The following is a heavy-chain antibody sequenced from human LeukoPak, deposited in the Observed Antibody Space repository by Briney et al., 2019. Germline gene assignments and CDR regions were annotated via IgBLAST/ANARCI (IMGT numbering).Heavy chain of an antibody. CDR1: GYTFARYY. V-gene: IGHV1-46*01. D-gene: IGHD3/OR15-3a*01. CDR2: INPSGDST. CDR3: ARFRTGRAFDI. J-gene: IGHJ3*02. Sequence: ASVKVSCKGSGYTFARYYMPWVRQAPGQGVEWMGIINPSGDSTSYAQKFQGRVTMTRDTSTSTVYMELSSLRSEDTAVYYCARFRTGRAFDIWGQGTMVTVSS.